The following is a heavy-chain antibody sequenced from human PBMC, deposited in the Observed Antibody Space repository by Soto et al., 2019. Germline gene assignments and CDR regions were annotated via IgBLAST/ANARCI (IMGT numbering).Heavy chain of an antibody. Sequence: EVQLLESGGGLVQPGGSLRLSCAASGFTFSSYAMRWVRQAPGKGLEWVSAISGRGDSTYYADSVKGRFAISRDNSKNTLYLQMNSLRAEDTAVYYCAKRGSGSYFDYWGQGTLVTVSS. D-gene: IGHD3-10*01. CDR2: ISGRGDST. CDR1: GFTFSSYA. V-gene: IGHV3-23*01. CDR3: AKRGSGSYFDY. J-gene: IGHJ4*02.